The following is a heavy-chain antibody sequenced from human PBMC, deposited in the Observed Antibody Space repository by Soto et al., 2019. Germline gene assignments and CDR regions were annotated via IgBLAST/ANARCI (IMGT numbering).Heavy chain of an antibody. J-gene: IGHJ6*02. CDR3: ARAVLSSSRPSDCPYGLDV. CDR2: IIPLFGTT. CDR1: GGTFSSNS. D-gene: IGHD6-19*01. Sequence: QVQLVQSGAEVKRPGSSVKVSCKASGGTFSSNSINWVRQAPGQGLEWMGSIIPLFGTTDYAQNFQGRVTISADKVTNTAYMELSSLRSEDTAVYFCARAVLSSSRPSDCPYGLDVWGQGTTVTVSS. V-gene: IGHV1-69*06.